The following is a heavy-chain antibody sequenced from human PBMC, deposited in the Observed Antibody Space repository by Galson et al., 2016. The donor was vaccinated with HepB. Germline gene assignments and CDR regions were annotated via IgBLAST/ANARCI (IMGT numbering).Heavy chain of an antibody. J-gene: IGHJ3*01. CDR3: KTLTECDATGCPDAFDL. CDR1: GYSLSRLA. CDR2: FLPEEVET. Sequence: SVKVSCKVSGYSLSRLAMHWVRQGPAKGLEWMGGFLPEEVETIYAQKFQGRVTMTEDTSTDTAYMELSSLRSEETGVYYCKTLTECDATGCPDAFDLWGQGTMVTVSS. V-gene: IGHV1-24*01. D-gene: IGHD2-2*01.